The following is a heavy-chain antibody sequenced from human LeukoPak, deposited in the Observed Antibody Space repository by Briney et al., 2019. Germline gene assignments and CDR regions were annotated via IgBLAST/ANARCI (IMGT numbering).Heavy chain of an antibody. CDR1: GGSISSYY. J-gene: IGHJ5*02. Sequence: SETLSLTCTVSGGSISSYYWSWIRQPPGKGLEWIGYIYYSGSTNYNPPLKSRVTISVDTSKNQFSLKLSSVTAADTAVYYCARCSGGSCEQGWFDPWGQGTLVTVSS. V-gene: IGHV4-59*01. D-gene: IGHD2-15*01. CDR3: ARCSGGSCEQGWFDP. CDR2: IYYSGST.